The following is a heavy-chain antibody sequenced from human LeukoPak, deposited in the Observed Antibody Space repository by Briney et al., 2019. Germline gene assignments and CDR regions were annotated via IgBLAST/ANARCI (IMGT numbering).Heavy chain of an antibody. CDR2: ISSSSSYI. CDR1: GFTFSSYS. V-gene: IGHV3-21*01. CDR3: ARARRGHAPNWFDP. Sequence: GGSLRLSCAASGFTFSSYSMNWVRQAPGKGLEWVSSISSSSSYIYYADSVKGRFTISRDNAKNSLYLQMNSLRAEDTAVYYCARARRGHAPNWFDPWGQGTLVTVSS. J-gene: IGHJ5*02.